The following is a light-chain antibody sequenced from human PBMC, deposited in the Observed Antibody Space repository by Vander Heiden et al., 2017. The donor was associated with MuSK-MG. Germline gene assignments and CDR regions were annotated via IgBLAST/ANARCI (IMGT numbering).Light chain of an antibody. CDR1: SSNIRAGYD. CDR3: QPSDDSLSGRVV. CDR2: VNS. V-gene: IGLV1-40*01. Sequence: QSVLTQPPSVSGAPGQRVTISCTGSSSNIRAGYDVHWYQQLPGPAPKPLNDVNSSRPSGAPGLSASNSAGSAALPITTLLAADEAAYYYQPSDDSLSGRVVFGTGTKVTVL. J-gene: IGLJ1*01.